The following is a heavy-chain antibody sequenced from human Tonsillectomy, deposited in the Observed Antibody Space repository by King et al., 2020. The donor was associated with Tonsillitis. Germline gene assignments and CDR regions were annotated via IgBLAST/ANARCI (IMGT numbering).Heavy chain of an antibody. J-gene: IGHJ4*02. Sequence: QLVESGGGLVQPGGSLRLSCTASGFTLSSYAMSWVRQAPGKGLEWVSAISGSGGSTYYADSVKGRFTISRDNSKNTLYLQMNSLRAEDTAVYYCAKEGPITQVWGVPLYFDYGGRGTLVTVSS. V-gene: IGHV3-23*04. CDR1: GFTLSSYA. CDR3: AKEGPITQVWGVPLYFDY. D-gene: IGHD3-10*01. CDR2: ISGSGGST.